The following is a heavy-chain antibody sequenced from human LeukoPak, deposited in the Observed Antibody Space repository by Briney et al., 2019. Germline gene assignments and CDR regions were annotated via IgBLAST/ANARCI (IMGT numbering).Heavy chain of an antibody. CDR1: GFTFSSYG. CDR2: IYYSGST. Sequence: LRLSCAASGFTFSSYGMHWIRQHPGKGLEWIGNIYYSGSTYYNPSLKSRVTISVDTSKNQFSLKMTSVTAADTAVYYCARDGPIGSGSYYNSQPYWGQGTLVTVSS. CDR3: ARDGPIGSGSYYNSQPY. D-gene: IGHD3-10*01. V-gene: IGHV4-31*02. J-gene: IGHJ4*02.